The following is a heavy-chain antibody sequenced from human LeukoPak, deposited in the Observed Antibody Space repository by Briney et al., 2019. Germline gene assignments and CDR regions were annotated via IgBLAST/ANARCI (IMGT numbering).Heavy chain of an antibody. V-gene: IGHV4-4*07. J-gene: IGHJ4*02. Sequence: SETLSLTCTVSGGSISSYYGSWIRQPAGEGREWIGRIYTSGSTNYNPSLKSRVTMSVDTSKNQFSLKLSSVTAADTAVYYCASTSLSAARRGYYFDYWGQGTLVTVSS. CDR3: ASTSLSAARRGYYFDY. D-gene: IGHD6-6*01. CDR1: GGSISSYY. CDR2: IYTSGST.